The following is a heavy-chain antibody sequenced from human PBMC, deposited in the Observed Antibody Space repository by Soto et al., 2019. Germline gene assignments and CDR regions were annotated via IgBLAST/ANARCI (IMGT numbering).Heavy chain of an antibody. CDR1: SGSISSSNW. CDR3: ASHRAARQGWFDP. J-gene: IGHJ5*02. V-gene: IGHV4-4*02. Sequence: QVQLQESGPGLVKPSGTLSLTCAVSSGSISSSNWWSWVRQPPGKGLEWIGEIYHSGSTNYNTSLKSRVTISVDKSKNQFSLKLSSVTAADTAVYYCASHRAARQGWFDPWGQGTLVTVSS. D-gene: IGHD6-6*01. CDR2: IYHSGST.